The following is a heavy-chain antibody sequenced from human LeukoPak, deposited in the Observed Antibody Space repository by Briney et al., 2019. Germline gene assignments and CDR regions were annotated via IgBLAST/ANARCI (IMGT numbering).Heavy chain of an antibody. CDR2: INPTGGST. J-gene: IGHJ4*02. D-gene: IGHD6-19*01. V-gene: IGHV1-46*01. Sequence: ASVKVSCKASGYTFTSYYMHWVRQAPGQGLEWMGLINPTGGSTGYAQKFQGRVTMTRDMSTSTDYMELSSLRSEDTAVYYCARERYSNGWYVYWGQGTLVTVSS. CDR1: GYTFTSYY. CDR3: ARERYSNGWYVY.